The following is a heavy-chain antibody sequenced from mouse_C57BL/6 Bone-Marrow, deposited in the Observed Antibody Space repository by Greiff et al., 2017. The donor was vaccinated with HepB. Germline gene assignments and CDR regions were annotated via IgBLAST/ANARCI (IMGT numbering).Heavy chain of an antibody. V-gene: IGHV5-15*01. CDR1: GFTFSDYG. J-gene: IGHJ2*01. Sequence: EVKLMESGGGLVQPGGSLKLSCAASGFTFSDYGMAWVRQAPRKGPEWVAFISNLAYSIYYADTVTGRFTISRENAKNTLYLEMSSLRSEDTAMYYCARHGGSDYFDYWGQGTTLTVSS. CDR3: ARHGGSDYFDY. CDR2: ISNLAYSI. D-gene: IGHD3-2*02.